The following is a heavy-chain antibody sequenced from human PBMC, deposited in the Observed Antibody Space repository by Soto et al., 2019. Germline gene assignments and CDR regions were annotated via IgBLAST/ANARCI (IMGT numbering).Heavy chain of an antibody. CDR3: ARDIAPTYYDILTGYYIDYYYGMDV. J-gene: IGHJ6*02. Sequence: PGGSLRLSCAASGFTFSSYSMNWVRQAPGKGLEWVSYISSSSSTIYYADSVKGRFTISRDNAKNSLYLQMNSLRDEDTAVYYCARDIAPTYYDILTGYYIDYYYGMDVWGQGTTVTVSS. CDR1: GFTFSSYS. D-gene: IGHD3-9*01. V-gene: IGHV3-48*02. CDR2: ISSSSSTI.